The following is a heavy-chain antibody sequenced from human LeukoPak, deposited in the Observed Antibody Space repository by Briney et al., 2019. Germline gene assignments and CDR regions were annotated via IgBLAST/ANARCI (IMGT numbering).Heavy chain of an antibody. Sequence: GGSLRLSCGASGFTFSSYGMHWVRQAPGKGLEWVAVIWYDGSNKYYADSVKGRFTISRDNSKSTLYLQMNSLRAEDTAVYYCARDRSPLYSSSWNQGYYFDYWGQGTLVTVSS. D-gene: IGHD6-13*01. CDR1: GFTFSSYG. V-gene: IGHV3-33*01. CDR2: IWYDGSNK. J-gene: IGHJ4*02. CDR3: ARDRSPLYSSSWNQGYYFDY.